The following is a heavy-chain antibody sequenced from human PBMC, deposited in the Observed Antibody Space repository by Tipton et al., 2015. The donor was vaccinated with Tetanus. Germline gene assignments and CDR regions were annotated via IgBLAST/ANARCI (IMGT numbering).Heavy chain of an antibody. D-gene: IGHD2-15*01. CDR2: IYFEGST. V-gene: IGHV4-39*02. CDR3: ARGHLRGIVVAVFDY. J-gene: IGHJ4*02. CDR1: GGSISDKKYY. Sequence: TLSLTCTVSGGSISDKKYYWGWIRQPPGKGLEWLASIYFEGSTYYSPSLKSRLTIDVDTSHNLFSLRLTSVSAADTAVYYCARGHLRGIVVAVFDYWGQGTLVSVSS.